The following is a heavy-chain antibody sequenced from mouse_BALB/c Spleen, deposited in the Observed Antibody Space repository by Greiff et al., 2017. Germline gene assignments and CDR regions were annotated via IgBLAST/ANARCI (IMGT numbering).Heavy chain of an antibody. Sequence: EVQVVESGGGLVQPGGSLKLSCAASGFTFSSYTMSWVRQTPEKRLEWVAYISNGGGSTYYPDTVKGRFTISRDNAKNTLYLQMSSLKSEDTAMYYCARPGYDGAWFAYWGQGTLVTVSA. CDR1: GFTFSSYT. V-gene: IGHV5-12-2*01. D-gene: IGHD2-2*01. CDR2: ISNGGGST. CDR3: ARPGYDGAWFAY. J-gene: IGHJ3*01.